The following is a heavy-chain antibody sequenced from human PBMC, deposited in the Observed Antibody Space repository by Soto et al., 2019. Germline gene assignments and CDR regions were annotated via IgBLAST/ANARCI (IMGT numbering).Heavy chain of an antibody. CDR2: INSDGSST. V-gene: IGHV3-74*01. Sequence: AGGSLRLSCAASGFTFSSYWMHWVRQAPGKGLVWVSRINSDGSSTSYADSVKGRFTISRDNAKNTLYLQMNSLRAEDTAVYYCAREDGTLYYYYYGMDVWGQGTTVTVSS. CDR3: AREDGTLYYYYYGMDV. D-gene: IGHD1-1*01. CDR1: GFTFSSYW. J-gene: IGHJ6*02.